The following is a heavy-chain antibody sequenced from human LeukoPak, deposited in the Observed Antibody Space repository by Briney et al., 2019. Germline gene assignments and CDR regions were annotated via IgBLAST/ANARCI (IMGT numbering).Heavy chain of an antibody. V-gene: IGHV5-51*01. D-gene: IGHD6-13*01. J-gene: IGHJ4*02. CDR3: ARQERIAAAGIGIDY. CDR2: IYPGDSDT. CDR1: GYSFTSYW. Sequence: GESLKISCKGSGYSFTSYWIGWVRQMPGKGLEWMGIIYPGDSDTRYSPSFQGQVTISADKSISTAYLQWSSLKASDTAMYYCARQERIAAAGIGIDYWGQGTLVTVSS.